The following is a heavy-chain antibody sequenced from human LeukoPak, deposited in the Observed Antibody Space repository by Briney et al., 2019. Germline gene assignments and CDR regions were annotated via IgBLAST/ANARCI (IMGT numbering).Heavy chain of an antibody. CDR3: AKDRRYSSGWNFDY. Sequence: GGSLRLSCAASGFTFSSYGMHRVRQAPGKGLEWVAFIRYDGSNKYYADSVKGRFTISRDNSKNTLYLQMNSLRAEDTAVYYCAKDRRYSSGWNFDYWGQGTLVTVSS. CDR1: GFTFSSYG. D-gene: IGHD6-19*01. V-gene: IGHV3-30*02. J-gene: IGHJ4*02. CDR2: IRYDGSNK.